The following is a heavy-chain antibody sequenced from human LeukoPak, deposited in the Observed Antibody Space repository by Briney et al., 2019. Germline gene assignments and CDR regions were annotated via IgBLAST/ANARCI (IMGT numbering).Heavy chain of an antibody. D-gene: IGHD3-22*01. J-gene: IGHJ5*02. CDR2: INTDGSST. V-gene: IGHV3-74*01. CDR1: GFTFSSYW. Sequence: GGSLRLSCAASGFTFSSYWMHWVRQAPGKGLVWVSRINTDGSSTSYADSVKGRFTISRDNAKNTLYLQMNSLRAEDTAVYYCARAKFKYYYDSSGYNWFDPWAQGTLVTVSS. CDR3: ARAKFKYYYDSSGYNWFDP.